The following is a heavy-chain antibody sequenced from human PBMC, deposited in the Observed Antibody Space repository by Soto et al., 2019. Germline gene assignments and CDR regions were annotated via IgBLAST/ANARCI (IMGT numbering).Heavy chain of an antibody. CDR2: IWYDGSNK. CDR1: GFTFSSYG. V-gene: IGHV3-33*01. CDR3: ARGAYSSSWYGPFDY. Sequence: QVQLVESGGGVVQPGRSLRLSCAASGFTFSSYGMHWVRQAPGKGLEWVAVIWYDGSNKYYADSVKGRFTISRDNSKNTLYLQMNSLRAEDTAVYYCARGAYSSSWYGPFDYWGQGTLVTVSS. D-gene: IGHD6-13*01. J-gene: IGHJ4*02.